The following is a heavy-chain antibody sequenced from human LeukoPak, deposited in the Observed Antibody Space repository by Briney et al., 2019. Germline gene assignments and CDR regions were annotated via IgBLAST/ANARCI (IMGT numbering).Heavy chain of an antibody. Sequence: SETLSLTCTVSGYSISSGYYWGWIRQPPGKGLEWIGEIYHSGSTNYNPSLKSRVTISVDKSKNQFSLKLSSVTAADTAVYYCARGGSSSWFNWGQGTLVTVSS. CDR3: ARGGSSSWFN. V-gene: IGHV4-38-2*02. D-gene: IGHD6-13*01. CDR1: GYSISSGYY. J-gene: IGHJ4*02. CDR2: IYHSGST.